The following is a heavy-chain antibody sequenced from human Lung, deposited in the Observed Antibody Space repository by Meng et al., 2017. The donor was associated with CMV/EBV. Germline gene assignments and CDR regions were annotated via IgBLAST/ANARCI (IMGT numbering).Heavy chain of an antibody. J-gene: IGHJ4*02. D-gene: IGHD5-18*01. V-gene: IGHV1-46*01. Sequence: ASVKVSCKASGYTFTSYYMHWVRQAPGQGLEWMGIINPSGGSTSYAQKFQGRVTMTRGTSTSTVYMELSSLRSEDTAVYYCARDRERGYSYGIIDYWGQGTLVTVSS. CDR2: INPSGGST. CDR3: ARDRERGYSYGIIDY. CDR1: GYTFTSYY.